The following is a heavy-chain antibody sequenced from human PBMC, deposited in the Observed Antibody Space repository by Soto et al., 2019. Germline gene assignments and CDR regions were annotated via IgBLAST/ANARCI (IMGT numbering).Heavy chain of an antibody. V-gene: IGHV1-69*13. CDR1: VGTFSSYA. CDR2: IIPIFGTA. D-gene: IGHD5-18*01. J-gene: IGHJ6*02. CDR3: AREVGGYSYGDGMDV. Sequence: ASVKVSCKASVGTFSSYAISWVRQAPGQGLEWMGGIIPIFGTANYAQKFQGRVTITADESTSTAYMELSSLRSEDTAVYYCAREVGGYSYGDGMDVWGQGTTVTAP.